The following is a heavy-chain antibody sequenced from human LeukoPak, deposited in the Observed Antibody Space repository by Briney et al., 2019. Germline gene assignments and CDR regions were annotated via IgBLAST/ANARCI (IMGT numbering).Heavy chain of an antibody. V-gene: IGHV4-59*12. D-gene: IGHD6-13*01. CDR3: ARDGYSSSWYAMVYYYYMDV. J-gene: IGHJ6*03. CDR2: IYYSGST. CDR1: GGSISSYY. Sequence: SETLSLTCTVSGGSISSYYWSWIRQPPGKGLEWIGYIYYSGSTNYNPSLKSRVTISVDTSKNQFSLKLSSVTAADTAVYYCARDGYSSSWYAMVYYYYMDVWGKGTTVTISS.